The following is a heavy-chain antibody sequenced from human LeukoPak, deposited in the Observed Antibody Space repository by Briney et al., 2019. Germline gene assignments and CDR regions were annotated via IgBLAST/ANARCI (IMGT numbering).Heavy chain of an antibody. CDR3: ARDKGYLDP. D-gene: IGHD6-13*01. CDR2: IYYSGST. Sequence: PSETLSLTCTVSGGSISSSSYYWGWIRQPPGKGLEWIGSIYYSGSTYYNPSLKSRVTISVDTSKNQFSLKLSSVTAADTAVYYCARDKGYLDPWGQGTLVTVSS. J-gene: IGHJ5*02. V-gene: IGHV4-39*07. CDR1: GGSISSSSYY.